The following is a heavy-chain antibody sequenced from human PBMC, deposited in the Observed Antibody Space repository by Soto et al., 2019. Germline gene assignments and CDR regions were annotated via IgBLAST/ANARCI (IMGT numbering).Heavy chain of an antibody. CDR1: GFTFTSYA. Sequence: GGSLRLSCAASGFTFTSYAMHWVRQGPGKGLEWVAVISYDGNNKYYADSVKGRFTISRDNSKNTLYLQMNSLRAEDTAVYYCARWGSGGEYYDSWSGYSLDYWGQGTLVTVSS. D-gene: IGHD3-3*01. V-gene: IGHV3-30-3*01. J-gene: IGHJ4*02. CDR3: ARWGSGGEYYDSWSGYSLDY. CDR2: ISYDGNNK.